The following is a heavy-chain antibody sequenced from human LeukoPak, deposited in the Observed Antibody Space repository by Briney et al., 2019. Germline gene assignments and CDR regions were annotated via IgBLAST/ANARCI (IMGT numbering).Heavy chain of an antibody. CDR2: IYYSGST. J-gene: IGHJ4*02. V-gene: IGHV4-61*10. CDR1: GGSISSGGYY. D-gene: IGHD3-22*01. CDR3: ARGAPSGYYYCDF. Sequence: KPSETLSLTCTVSGGSISSGGYYWSWIRQPAGKGLEWNGYIYYSGSTNYNPYLKSRVNISVDTSKNQFSLKMNSVTAADTAVYYCARGAPSGYYYCDFWGQGTLVTVSS.